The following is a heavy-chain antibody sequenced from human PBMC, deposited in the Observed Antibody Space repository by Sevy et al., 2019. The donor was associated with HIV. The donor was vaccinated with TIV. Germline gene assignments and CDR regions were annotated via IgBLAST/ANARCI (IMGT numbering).Heavy chain of an antibody. Sequence: GGSLRLSCAASGFTFDDYAMHWVRQAPGKGLEWVSGISWNSGCIGYADSVKGRFTISRDNAKNSLYLQMNSLRAEDTALYYCAKDMTYSSGPGMDVWGQGTTVTVSS. CDR3: AKDMTYSSGPGMDV. D-gene: IGHD6-19*01. J-gene: IGHJ6*02. CDR2: ISWNSGCI. V-gene: IGHV3-9*01. CDR1: GFTFDDYA.